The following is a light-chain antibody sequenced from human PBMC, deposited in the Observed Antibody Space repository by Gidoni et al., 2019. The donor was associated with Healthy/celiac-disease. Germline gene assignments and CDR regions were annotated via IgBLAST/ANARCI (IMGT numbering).Light chain of an antibody. CDR1: QSCLYSSNNNNY. CDR2: GAS. V-gene: IGKV4-1*01. J-gene: IGKJ1*01. Sequence: DTVMPHSPDPCALPLGARATIHSKSSQSCLYSSNNNNYLDWYQQKPGQPPKLLIYGASTRESGVPERFSGSGSGTDFTLTISSLQAEDVAVYYCQQYYSTPHTFSQGTKVEIK. CDR3: QQYYSTPHT.